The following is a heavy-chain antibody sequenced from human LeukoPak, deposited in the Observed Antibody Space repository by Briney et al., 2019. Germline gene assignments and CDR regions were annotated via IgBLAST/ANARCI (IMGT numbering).Heavy chain of an antibody. V-gene: IGHV4-59*12. Sequence: PSETLSLTCTVSGGSISSYYWSWIRQPPGKGLEWIGYIYYSGSTNYNPSLKSRVTISVDTSKNQFSLKLSSVTAADTAVYYCARHDTRYDAFDIWGQGTMVTVSS. D-gene: IGHD3-22*01. CDR2: IYYSGST. CDR1: GGSISSYY. CDR3: ARHDTRYDAFDI. J-gene: IGHJ3*02.